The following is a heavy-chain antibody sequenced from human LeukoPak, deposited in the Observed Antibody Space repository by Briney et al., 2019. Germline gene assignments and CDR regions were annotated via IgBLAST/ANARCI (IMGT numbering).Heavy chain of an antibody. CDR2: IKQDGSEK. Sequence: GGSLRLSCEGSAFIFSGHWMNWVRQAPGKGLEWVANIKQDGSEKYYVDSVKGRFTISRDNAKNSLYLQMNSLRAEDTAVYYCARGWSSGWPYYFDYWGQGTLVTVSS. J-gene: IGHJ4*02. CDR1: AFIFSGHW. V-gene: IGHV3-7*03. D-gene: IGHD6-19*01. CDR3: ARGWSSGWPYYFDY.